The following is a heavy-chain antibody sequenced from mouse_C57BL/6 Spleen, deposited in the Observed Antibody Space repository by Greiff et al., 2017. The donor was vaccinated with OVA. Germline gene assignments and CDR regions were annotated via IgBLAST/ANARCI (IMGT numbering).Heavy chain of an antibody. Sequence: EVKLMESGPGLVKPSQSLSLTCSVTGYSITSGYYWNWIRQFPGNKLEWMGYISYDGSNNYNPSLKNRISITRDTSKNQFFLKLNSVTTEDTATYYCASRGYYGSSWGYFDVWGTGTTVTVSS. V-gene: IGHV3-6*01. D-gene: IGHD1-1*01. CDR3: ASRGYYGSSWGYFDV. CDR1: GYSITSGYY. CDR2: ISYDGSN. J-gene: IGHJ1*03.